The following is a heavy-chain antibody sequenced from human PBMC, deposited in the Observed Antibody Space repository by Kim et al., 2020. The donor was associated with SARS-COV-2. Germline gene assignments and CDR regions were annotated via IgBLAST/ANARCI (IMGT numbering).Heavy chain of an antibody. V-gene: IGHV4-34*01. D-gene: IGHD6-13*01. J-gene: IGHJ5*02. CDR2: INHSGST. Sequence: SETLSLTCAVYGGSFSGYYWSWIRQPPGKGLEWIGEINHSGSTNYNPSLKSRVTISVDTSKNQFSLKLSSVTAADTAVYYCARGASWYLHWFDPWGQGTLVTVSS. CDR3: ARGASWYLHWFDP. CDR1: GGSFSGYY.